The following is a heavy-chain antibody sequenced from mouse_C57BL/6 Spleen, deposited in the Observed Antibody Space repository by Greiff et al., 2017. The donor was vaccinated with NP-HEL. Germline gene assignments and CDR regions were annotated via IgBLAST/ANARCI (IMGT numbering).Heavy chain of an antibody. CDR1: GYTFTSYD. CDR3: ARRDTTVPYYYAMDY. CDR2: IYPRDGST. Sequence: VKLVESGPELVKPGASVKLSCKASGYTFTSYDINWVKQRPGQGLEWIGWIYPRDGSTKYNEKFKGKATLTVDTSSSTAYMELHSLTSEDSAVYFCARRDTTVPYYYAMDYWGQGTSVTVSS. V-gene: IGHV1-85*01. J-gene: IGHJ4*01. D-gene: IGHD1-1*01.